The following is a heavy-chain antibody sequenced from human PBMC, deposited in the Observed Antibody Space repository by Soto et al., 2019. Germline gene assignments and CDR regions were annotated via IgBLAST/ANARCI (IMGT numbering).Heavy chain of an antibody. V-gene: IGHV1-69*12. CDR3: ARETSAPGTFREDASDI. D-gene: IGHD6-13*01. J-gene: IGHJ3*02. CDR1: GDTFSNYV. CDR2: IVPIFRTA. Sequence: QVQLVQSGAEVKKPGSSVKVACKVSGDTFSNYVINWVRQAPGQGLEWMGAIVPIFRTANYAQKFQGRVTITADEFTITAYMELSGLRSDDTATYYCARETSAPGTFREDASDIWGQGTLVIVSS.